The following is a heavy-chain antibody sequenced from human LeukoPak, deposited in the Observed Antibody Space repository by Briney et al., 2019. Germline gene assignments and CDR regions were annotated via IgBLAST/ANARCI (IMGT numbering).Heavy chain of an antibody. Sequence: GGSLRLSCAASGFTFSSYAMSWVRQAPGKGLEWVSTISGSGDSTYYADSVKGRFTISRDNSRNTLYLQMNSLRAEDTAVYYCARDGHYYYMDVWGKGTTVTVSS. J-gene: IGHJ6*03. V-gene: IGHV3-23*01. CDR1: GFTFSSYA. CDR3: ARDGHYYYMDV. CDR2: ISGSGDST.